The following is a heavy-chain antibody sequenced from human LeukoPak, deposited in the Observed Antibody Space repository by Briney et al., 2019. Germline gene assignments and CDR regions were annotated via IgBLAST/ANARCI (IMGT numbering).Heavy chain of an antibody. CDR2: IYTSGST. CDR1: GGSFSGYY. D-gene: IGHD3-9*01. Sequence: SETLSLTCAVYGGSFSGYYWSWIRQPAGKGLEWIGRIYTSGSTNYNPSLKSRVTMSVDTSKNQFSLKLSSVTAADTAVYYCASLCDILTGYTEDYWGQGTLVTVSS. V-gene: IGHV4-59*10. J-gene: IGHJ4*02. CDR3: ASLCDILTGYTEDY.